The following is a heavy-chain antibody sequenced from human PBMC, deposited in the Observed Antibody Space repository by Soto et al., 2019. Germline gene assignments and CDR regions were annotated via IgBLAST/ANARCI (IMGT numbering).Heavy chain of an antibody. D-gene: IGHD2-15*01. CDR3: ARGYCNGGSCSPGGMDV. CDR1: GFTFSTYW. CDR2: INGDGSST. J-gene: IGHJ6*02. Sequence: EVQLVESGGGLVQPGGSLRLSCAASGFTFSTYWMHWVRQAAGKGLVWVSRINGDGSSTSYADSVKGRFTISRDNAKNTLYLQMNILRAADTAVYYCARGYCNGGSCSPGGMDVWGQGTTVTVSS. V-gene: IGHV3-74*01.